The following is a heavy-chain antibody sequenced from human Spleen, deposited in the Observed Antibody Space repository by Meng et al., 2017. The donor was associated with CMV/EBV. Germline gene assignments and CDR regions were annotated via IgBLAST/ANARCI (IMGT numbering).Heavy chain of an antibody. V-gene: IGHV3-23*01. Sequence: SEFTFSNYAMDWVRQAAGKGLEWVSSISTSGSNTYYADSVKGRCTISRDNSKNTLYLQMDSLTAEDTALYYCAKDIRSSGSYGWFDPWGQGTLVTVSS. D-gene: IGHD3-16*01. CDR3: AKDIRSSGSYGWFDP. J-gene: IGHJ5*02. CDR1: EFTFSNYA. CDR2: ISTSGSNT.